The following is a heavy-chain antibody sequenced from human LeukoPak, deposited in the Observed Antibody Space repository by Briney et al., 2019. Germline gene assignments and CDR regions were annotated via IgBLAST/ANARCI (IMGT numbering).Heavy chain of an antibody. CDR2: INPSGGST. D-gene: IGHD3-16*02. J-gene: IGHJ4*02. CDR3: ATADPLPV. V-gene: IGHV1-46*01. Sequence: ASVKVSCKASGYTFTSYYMHWVRQAPGQGLEWMGIINPSGGSTSYAQKFQGRVTMTEDTSTDTAYMELSSLRSEDTAVYYCATADPLPVWGQGTLVTVSS. CDR1: GYTFTSYY.